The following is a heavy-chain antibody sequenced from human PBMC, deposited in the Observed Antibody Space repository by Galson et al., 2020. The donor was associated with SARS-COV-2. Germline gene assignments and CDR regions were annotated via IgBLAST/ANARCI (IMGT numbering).Heavy chain of an antibody. V-gene: IGHV4-38-2*02. Sequence: SETLSLTCTVSGYSISSGYYWGWIRQPAGKGMEWIGSMHPGGSTYYSPSLKSRVTISLDTSKNQFSLKLTSVTDADTAVYYCARDTGGPTLDGEYWGQGTLVTVSS. CDR2: MHPGGST. J-gene: IGHJ4*02. CDR3: ARDTGGPTLDGEY. D-gene: IGHD6-6*01. CDR1: GYSISSGYY.